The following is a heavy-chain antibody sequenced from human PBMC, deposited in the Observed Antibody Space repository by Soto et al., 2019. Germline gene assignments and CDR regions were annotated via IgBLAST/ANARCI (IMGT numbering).Heavy chain of an antibody. J-gene: IGHJ4*02. V-gene: IGHV3-11*05. D-gene: IGHD5-18*01. CDR2: ITSSSGYT. Sequence: QVQLVESGGGLVKPGGSLRLSCAASGFTFSDYYMSWIRQAPGKGLEWVSYITSSSGYTNYADSVKGRFTISRDNAKNSLYLQMNSLRAEDTAVYYCAGAYSYHFDYWGQGTLVTVSS. CDR1: GFTFSDYY. CDR3: AGAYSYHFDY.